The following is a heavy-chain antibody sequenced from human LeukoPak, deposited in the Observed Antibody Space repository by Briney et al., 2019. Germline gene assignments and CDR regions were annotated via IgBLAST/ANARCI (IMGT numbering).Heavy chain of an antibody. D-gene: IGHD4-11*01. CDR1: GFTFSSYW. CDR2: IKQHGSEK. V-gene: IGHV3-7*01. Sequence: GGSLRLSCAASGFTFSSYWMSWVRQAPGKGLEWVANIKQHGSEKYYVDYVEGRFTISRDNAKNSLYLQMNSLRAEDTAVYYCARGGTTVTARDYFDYWGQGTLVTVSS. CDR3: ARGGTTVTARDYFDY. J-gene: IGHJ4*02.